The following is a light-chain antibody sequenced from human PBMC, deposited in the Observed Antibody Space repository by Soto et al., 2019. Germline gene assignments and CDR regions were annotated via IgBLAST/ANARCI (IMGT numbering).Light chain of an antibody. V-gene: IGLV3-9*01. CDR3: QVWDSSTARV. CDR2: RDS. Sequence: SYELTQPLSVSVALGQTARITCGGTNIGSKNVHWYQQKPGQAPVLVIYRDSYRLSGITERFSCSNAGNTATLAISRAHAGDEADYYCQVWDSSTARVFGGGTKLTVL. J-gene: IGLJ3*02. CDR1: NIGSKN.